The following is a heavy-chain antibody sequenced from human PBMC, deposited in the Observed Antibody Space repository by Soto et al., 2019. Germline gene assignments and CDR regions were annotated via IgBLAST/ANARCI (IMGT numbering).Heavy chain of an antibody. CDR2: IKQDGSEK. D-gene: IGHD3-22*01. Sequence: GGSLRLSCAASGFTFSSYSMNWVRRAPGKGLEWVANIKQDGSEKYYVDSVKGRFTISRDNAKNSLYLQMNSLRAEDTAVYYCARLSSSYYYDSSGYWPDWGQGTLVTVSS. CDR3: ARLSSSYYYDSSGYWPD. V-gene: IGHV3-7*01. J-gene: IGHJ4*02. CDR1: GFTFSSYS.